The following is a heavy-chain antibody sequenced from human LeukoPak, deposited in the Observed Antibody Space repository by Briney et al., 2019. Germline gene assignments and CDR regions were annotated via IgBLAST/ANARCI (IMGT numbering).Heavy chain of an antibody. CDR2: VSWNSVYI. CDR3: AKGSPGDSNAFDI. J-gene: IGHJ3*02. V-gene: IGHV3-9*01. Sequence: PGGSLRLSCAASGFTFDDYAMHWVRQVPGKGLEWVSGVSWNSVYIGYADSVKGRFIISRDNAKNSLHLQMNSLRAEDTALYYCAKGSPGDSNAFDIWGQGTMVTVSS. CDR1: GFTFDDYA. D-gene: IGHD7-27*01.